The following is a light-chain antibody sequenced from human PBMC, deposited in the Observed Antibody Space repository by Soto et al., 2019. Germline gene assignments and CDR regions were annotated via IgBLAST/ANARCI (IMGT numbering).Light chain of an antibody. Sequence: QSALNQPPSVSGSPGQSVTISCTGTSSDVGSYNRVSWYQQPPGTAPKLMIYEVSNRPSGVPDRFSGSKSGNTASLTISGLQAEDEADYYCSSYTSSSTLRVFGTGTKLTVL. CDR3: SSYTSSSTLRV. CDR1: SSDVGSYNR. J-gene: IGLJ1*01. CDR2: EVS. V-gene: IGLV2-18*02.